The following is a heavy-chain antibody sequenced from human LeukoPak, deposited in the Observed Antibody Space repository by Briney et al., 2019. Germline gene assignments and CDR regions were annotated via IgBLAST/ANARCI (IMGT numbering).Heavy chain of an antibody. J-gene: IGHJ4*02. D-gene: IGHD6-6*01. CDR3: ARHGARGSIAARSFDY. Sequence: PSETLSLTCTVSGGSTSSYYWSWIRQPPGKGLEWIGYIYYSGSTNYNPSLKSRVTISVDTSKNQFSLKLSSATAADTAVYYCARHGARGSIAARSFDYWGQGTLVTVSS. CDR2: IYYSGST. CDR1: GGSTSSYY. V-gene: IGHV4-59*08.